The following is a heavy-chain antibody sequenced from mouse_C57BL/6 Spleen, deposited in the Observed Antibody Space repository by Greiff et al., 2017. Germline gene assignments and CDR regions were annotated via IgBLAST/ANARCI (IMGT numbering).Heavy chain of an antibody. D-gene: IGHD1-1*01. V-gene: IGHV2-2*01. CDR2: IWSGGST. J-gene: IGHJ4*01. Sequence: QVQLQQSGPGLVQPSQSLSITCTVSGFSLTSYGVHWVRQSPGKGLEWLGVIWSGGSTDSNAAFISRLSISKDNSKSQVFFKMNSLQADDTAIYYCARTITTVVANYYAMDYWGQGTSVTVSS. CDR1: GFSLTSYG. CDR3: ARTITTVVANYYAMDY.